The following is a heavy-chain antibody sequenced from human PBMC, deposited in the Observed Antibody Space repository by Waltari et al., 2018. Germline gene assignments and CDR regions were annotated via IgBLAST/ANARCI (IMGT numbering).Heavy chain of an antibody. CDR1: GGTFSSYA. V-gene: IGHV1-69*01. D-gene: IGHD3-22*01. Sequence: QVQLVQSGAEVKKPGSSVKVSCKASGGTFSSYAISWVRQAPGQGMEWMGGIIPIFGTANYAQKFQGRVTITADESTSTAYMELSSLRSEDTAVYYCAGDGGGRWGIYDSSGYYPMGYWGQGTLVTVSS. J-gene: IGHJ4*02. CDR2: IIPIFGTA. CDR3: AGDGGGRWGIYDSSGYYPMGY.